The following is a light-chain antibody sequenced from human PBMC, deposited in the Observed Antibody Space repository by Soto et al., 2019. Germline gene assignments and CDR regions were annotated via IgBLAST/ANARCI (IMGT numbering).Light chain of an antibody. Sequence: QSALTQPPSASGSPGQSVTISCTGTSSDVGGYSYVSWYQQHPGKAPKLMIYEVSKRPSGVPDRFSGSKSGNTASMTVSGLQAEDEADYYCSSYAGSNNVFGGGTKVTVL. V-gene: IGLV2-8*01. J-gene: IGLJ2*01. CDR1: SSDVGGYSY. CDR3: SSYAGSNNV. CDR2: EVS.